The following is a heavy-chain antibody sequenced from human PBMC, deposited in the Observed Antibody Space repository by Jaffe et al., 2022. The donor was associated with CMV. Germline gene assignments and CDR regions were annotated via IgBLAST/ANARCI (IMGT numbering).Heavy chain of an antibody. J-gene: IGHJ6*03. CDR2: IYSAGDP. V-gene: IGHV3-66*01. Sequence: EVQLVESGGGLVQPGGSLRLSCAASGFSVNGQYMTWVRQTPGKGLEWVSAIYSAGDPVYADSVKGRFTISRDISENTLDLEMSSLGAEDTAVYYCAKVGDDNNGFYFMDVWGKGTLVTVSS. CDR3: AKVGDDNNGFYFMDV. D-gene: IGHD3-10*01. CDR1: GFSVNGQY.